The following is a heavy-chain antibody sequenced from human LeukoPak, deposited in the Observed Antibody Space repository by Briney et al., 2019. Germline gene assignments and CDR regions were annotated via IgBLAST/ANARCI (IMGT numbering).Heavy chain of an antibody. J-gene: IGHJ4*02. V-gene: IGHV3-21*01. Sequence: SGGSLRLSCAASGFTFSSYSMNWVRQAPGKGLEWVSSISSSSSYIYYADSVKGRFTISRDNAKNSLYLQMNSLRAEDTAVYYCARHRGSYYTFGYWGQGTLVTVSS. D-gene: IGHD1-26*01. CDR3: ARHRGSYYTFGY. CDR1: GFTFSSYS. CDR2: ISSSSSYI.